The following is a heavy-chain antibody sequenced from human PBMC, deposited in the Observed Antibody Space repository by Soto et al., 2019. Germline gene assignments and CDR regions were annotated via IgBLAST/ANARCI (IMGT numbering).Heavy chain of an antibody. D-gene: IGHD3-3*01. CDR1: GGTFSTYI. CDR3: ARDRITTRGDAFDL. Sequence: QVQLVQSGAEVRKPGSSVTVSCKAPGGTFSTYIISWVRQAPGQGLEWMGRIIPIPDITNYAQKFQGRVTVTADRSTSTAYMELTSLKSEDTAVYYCARDRITTRGDAFDLWRQGTMVTVSS. J-gene: IGHJ3*01. V-gene: IGHV1-69*08. CDR2: IIPIPDIT.